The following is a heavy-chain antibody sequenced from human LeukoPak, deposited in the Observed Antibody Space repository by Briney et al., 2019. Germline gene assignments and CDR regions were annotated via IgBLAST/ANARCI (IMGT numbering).Heavy chain of an antibody. CDR1: RFTFDTYA. CDR2: LSGSGASR. V-gene: IGHV3-23*01. CDR3: AKGRCSGGSCYGRGFDF. Sequence: GGSLRLSCAASRFTFDTYAMSWVRQATGKGLEWVSGLSGSGASRYYADSVKGRFTISRDNAKNTVYLQMNSLRAEDTAVYYCAKGRCSGGSCYGRGFDFWGQGSLVTVSS. J-gene: IGHJ4*02. D-gene: IGHD2-15*01.